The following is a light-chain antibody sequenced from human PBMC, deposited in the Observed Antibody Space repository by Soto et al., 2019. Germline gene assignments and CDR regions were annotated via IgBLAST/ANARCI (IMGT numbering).Light chain of an antibody. Sequence: QSVLTQPPSVSAAPGQRVTISCTGSSSNIGEGNDLHWYQQLPGTALKLLLNGNSNRPAGVPDRCSGSKSGTSASLSITGLQAADEADYYCQSYDSSRSAVFGGGTKLTVL. J-gene: IGLJ2*01. CDR2: GNS. CDR3: QSYDSSRSAV. V-gene: IGLV1-40*01. CDR1: SSNIGEGND.